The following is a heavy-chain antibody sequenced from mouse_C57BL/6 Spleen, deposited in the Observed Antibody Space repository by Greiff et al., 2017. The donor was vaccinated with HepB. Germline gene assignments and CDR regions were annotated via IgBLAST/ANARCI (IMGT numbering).Heavy chain of an antibody. Sequence: EVHLVESGPGLVKPSQSLSLTCSVTGYSITSGYYWNWIRQFPGNKLEWMGYISYDGSNNYNPSLKNRISITRDTSKNQFFLKLNSVTTEDTATYYCARSHYYGKGYFDYWGQGTTLTVSS. CDR3: ARSHYYGKGYFDY. J-gene: IGHJ2*01. V-gene: IGHV3-6*01. CDR2: ISYDGSN. D-gene: IGHD1-1*01. CDR1: GYSITSGYY.